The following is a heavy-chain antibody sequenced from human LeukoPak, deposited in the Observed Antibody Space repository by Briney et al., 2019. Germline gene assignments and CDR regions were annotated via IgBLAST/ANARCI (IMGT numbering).Heavy chain of an antibody. CDR1: GFTFSSYW. J-gene: IGHJ4*02. D-gene: IGHD4-17*01. Sequence: GGSLRLSCAASGFTFSSYWMTWFRQAPGKELEWVANIKQDGSEQYYVDSVKGRFTISRDNAKNSLYLQMNSLRAEDTAVYYCARDWFDGDYDRFDCWGQGTLVTVSS. V-gene: IGHV3-7*03. CDR3: ARDWFDGDYDRFDC. CDR2: IKQDGSEQ.